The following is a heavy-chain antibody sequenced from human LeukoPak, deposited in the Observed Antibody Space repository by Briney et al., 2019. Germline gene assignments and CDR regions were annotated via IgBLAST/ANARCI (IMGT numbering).Heavy chain of an antibody. Sequence: SETLSLTCTVSGGSIRSSYYYWGWIRQPPGKGLEWIGSIYDSGSTYYNPSLKSRVTISVDTSKNQFSLKLNSVTAADTAVYYCARLRKYYDSSGYYYAYYFDYWGQGTLVTVSS. J-gene: IGHJ4*02. CDR3: ARLRKYYDSSGYYYAYYFDY. V-gene: IGHV4-39*01. D-gene: IGHD3-22*01. CDR1: GGSIRSSYYY. CDR2: IYDSGST.